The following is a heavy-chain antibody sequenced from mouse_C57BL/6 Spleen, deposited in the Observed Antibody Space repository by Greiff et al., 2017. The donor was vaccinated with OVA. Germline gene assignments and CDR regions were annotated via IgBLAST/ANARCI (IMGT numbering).Heavy chain of an antibody. CDR2: ISGGGGNT. CDR3: ARHWGDYDWFAY. Sequence: EVKLVESGGGLVKPGGSLKLSCAASGFTFSSYTMSWVRQTPEQRLEWVATISGGGGNTYYPDSVKGRFTISRDNAKNTLYLQMSSLRSEVTALYYCARHWGDYDWFAYWGQGTLVTVSA. J-gene: IGHJ3*01. CDR1: GFTFSSYT. V-gene: IGHV5-9*01. D-gene: IGHD2-4*01.